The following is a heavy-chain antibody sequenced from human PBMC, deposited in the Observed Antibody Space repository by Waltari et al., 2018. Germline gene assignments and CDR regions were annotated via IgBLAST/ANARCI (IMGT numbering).Heavy chain of an antibody. Sequence: EVQLVQSGAEVKKPGESLKISCKGSGYSFTSYCIGWVRQMPWKRLEWMGVIYPGDSYTRYSPYFQGQVTISADKSISTAYLQWSSLKASDTAMYYCARQPTGYSSSWYFYWGQGTLVTVSS. V-gene: IGHV5-51*01. CDR1: GYSFTSYC. J-gene: IGHJ4*02. CDR3: ARQPTGYSSSWYFY. CDR2: IYPGDSYT. D-gene: IGHD6-13*01.